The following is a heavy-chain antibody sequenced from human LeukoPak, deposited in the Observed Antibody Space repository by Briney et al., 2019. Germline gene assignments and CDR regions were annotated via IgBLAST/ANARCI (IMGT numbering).Heavy chain of an antibody. Sequence: GESLKISCKSSGYSFTSYWIAWVRQMPGKGLEWMGIIYPGDSDTRYSPSFQGQVTISVDKSFSTAYLQWSSLKASDTAMYYCARVAGSHELDAFDIWGQRTMVTVSS. V-gene: IGHV5-51*01. CDR1: GYSFTSYW. CDR2: IYPGDSDT. D-gene: IGHD1-26*01. J-gene: IGHJ3*02. CDR3: ARVAGSHELDAFDI.